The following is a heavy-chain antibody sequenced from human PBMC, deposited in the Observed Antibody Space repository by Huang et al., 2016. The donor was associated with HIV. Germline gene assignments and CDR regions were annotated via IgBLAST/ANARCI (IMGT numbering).Heavy chain of an antibody. V-gene: IGHV3-30*18. CDR1: GFTFNKFD. J-gene: IGHJ4*02. Sequence: QVQLVESGGGVVQPGRSLRLSCAAFGFTFNKFDMHWVRQGPGKGLELVAIISYDGSSKYHADSVKGRFTISRDNSKNTVYLQMNSLRVEDTAVYYCAKDGRGSGTYYDYFEYWGQGTLVTVSS. D-gene: IGHD1-26*01. CDR3: AKDGRGSGTYYDYFEY. CDR2: ISYDGSSK.